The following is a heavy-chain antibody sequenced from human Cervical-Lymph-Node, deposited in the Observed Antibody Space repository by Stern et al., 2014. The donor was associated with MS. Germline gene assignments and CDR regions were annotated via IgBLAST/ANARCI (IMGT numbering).Heavy chain of an antibody. D-gene: IGHD3-22*01. V-gene: IGHV3-30*04. CDR1: FFTFSDYT. Sequence: QVQLVESGGGVVQPGRSLRLSCAASFFTFSDYTMHWVRQAPGKGLEWVAFISYDGSNKYYADSVKGRFTISRDNSKNTLYLQMNSLRPEDTAVYYCARDPTSHDSSAYPFDYWGQGTLVTVSS. CDR2: ISYDGSNK. CDR3: ARDPTSHDSSAYPFDY. J-gene: IGHJ4*02.